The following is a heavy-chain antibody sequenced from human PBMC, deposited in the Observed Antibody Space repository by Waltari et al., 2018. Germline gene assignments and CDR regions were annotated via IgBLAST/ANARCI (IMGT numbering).Heavy chain of an antibody. CDR2: IVPIVGLT. V-gene: IGHV1-69*02. Sequence: QVQLVQSGAEVKKPGSSVKVSCKASGGPFRTSTVTWVRQAPGQGLDWMGRIVPIVGLTYYAQSFQGRVTISADESTSTVYMELRSLTFEDSAVYYCATSQSGTYYDAIVVWGQGTKVT. CDR3: ATSQSGTYYDAIVV. J-gene: IGHJ3*01. D-gene: IGHD1-26*01. CDR1: GGPFRTST.